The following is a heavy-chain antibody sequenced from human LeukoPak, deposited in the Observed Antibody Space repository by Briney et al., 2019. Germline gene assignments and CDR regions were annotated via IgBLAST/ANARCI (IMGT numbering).Heavy chain of an antibody. D-gene: IGHD6-13*01. V-gene: IGHV4-34*01. Sequence: KPSETLSLTCAVYGGSFSGYYWSWIRQPPGKELEWIGEINHSGSTNYNPSLKSRVTISVDTSKNQFSLKLSSVTAADTAVYYCARVGDQYSSSPLNYFDYWGQGTLVTVSS. CDR1: GGSFSGYY. J-gene: IGHJ4*02. CDR3: ARVGDQYSSSPLNYFDY. CDR2: INHSGST.